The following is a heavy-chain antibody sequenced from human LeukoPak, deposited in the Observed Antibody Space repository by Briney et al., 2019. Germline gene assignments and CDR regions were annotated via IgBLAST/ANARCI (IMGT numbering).Heavy chain of an antibody. CDR3: AKVGRGWGSYFDY. Sequence: SVKVSCKASGFTFTSSAMQWVRQARGQRLEWIGWIVVGSGNTNYAQKFQERVTITRDMSTSTAYMELSSLRSEDTAVYYCAKVGRGWGSYFDYWGQGTLVTVSS. J-gene: IGHJ4*02. D-gene: IGHD7-27*01. CDR2: IVVGSGNT. CDR1: GFTFTSSA. V-gene: IGHV1-58*02.